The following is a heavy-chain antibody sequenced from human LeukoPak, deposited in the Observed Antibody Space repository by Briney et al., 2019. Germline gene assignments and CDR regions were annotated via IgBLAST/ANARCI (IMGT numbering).Heavy chain of an antibody. D-gene: IGHD3-10*01. J-gene: IGHJ4*02. Sequence: GGSLRLSCVASGITFSSYSMNWVRQAPGKGLEWVSYISSFSGTINYADSVKGRFTISRDNAKNSLYLQMNSLRAEDTAVYYCARAGSYLSFDYWGQGTLVTVSS. CDR3: ARAGSYLSFDY. V-gene: IGHV3-48*01. CDR2: ISSFSGTI. CDR1: GITFSSYS.